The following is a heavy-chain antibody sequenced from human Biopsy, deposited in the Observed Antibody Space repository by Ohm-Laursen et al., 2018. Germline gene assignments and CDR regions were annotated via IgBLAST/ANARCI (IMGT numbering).Heavy chain of an antibody. Sequence: GSSVKVSCKTSTGTFDSYGVTWVRQAPGQGLEWMGRIIPILRTTTYAPKFQGRVTITADKSTGTAYMDLSSLRSEDTAVYYCARDTKWLASGPIDYWGQGALVTVSS. CDR3: ARDTKWLASGPIDY. CDR1: TGTFDSYG. D-gene: IGHD3-22*01. J-gene: IGHJ4*02. CDR2: IIPILRTT. V-gene: IGHV1-69*04.